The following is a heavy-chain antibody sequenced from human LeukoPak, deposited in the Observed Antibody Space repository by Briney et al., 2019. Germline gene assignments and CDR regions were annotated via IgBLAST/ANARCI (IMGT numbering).Heavy chain of an antibody. V-gene: IGHV4-4*02. J-gene: IGHJ4*02. D-gene: IGHD2-2*01. CDR1: GGSISSSNW. Sequence: SETQSLTCAVSGGSISSSNWWSWVRQPPGKGLEWIGEIYHSGSTNYNPSLKSRVTISVDKSKNQFSLKLSSVTAADTAVYYCARDCSSTSCPPFDYWGQGTLVTVSS. CDR3: ARDCSSTSCPPFDY. CDR2: IYHSGST.